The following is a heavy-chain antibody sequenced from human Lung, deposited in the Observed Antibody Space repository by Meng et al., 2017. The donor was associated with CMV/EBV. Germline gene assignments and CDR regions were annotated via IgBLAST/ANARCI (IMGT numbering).Heavy chain of an antibody. D-gene: IGHD3-10*01. Sequence: GESXKISXAASGFSFSSYGMHWVRQAPGKGLEWVSFIRSDGSNKHYADSVKGRFTISRDNSNDTLYLQMNSLRADDTALYYWAMLRGVTPPFDDWGQGTLVTVSS. CDR1: GFSFSSYG. V-gene: IGHV3-30*02. CDR3: AMLRGVTPPFDD. CDR2: IRSDGSNK. J-gene: IGHJ4*02.